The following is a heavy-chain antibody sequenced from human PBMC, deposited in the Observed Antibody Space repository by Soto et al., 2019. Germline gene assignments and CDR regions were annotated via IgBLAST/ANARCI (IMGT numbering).Heavy chain of an antibody. V-gene: IGHV3-30*18. J-gene: IGHJ4*02. Sequence: GGSLRLSCAASGFTFSSYGMHWVRQAPGKGLEWVAVISYDGSNKYYADSVKGRFTISRDNSKNTLYLQMNSLRAEDTAVYYCANAENYSKLALYFDSWGLGTLDTVSS. CDR2: ISYDGSNK. CDR1: GFTFSSYG. CDR3: ANAENYSKLALYFDS. D-gene: IGHD4-4*01.